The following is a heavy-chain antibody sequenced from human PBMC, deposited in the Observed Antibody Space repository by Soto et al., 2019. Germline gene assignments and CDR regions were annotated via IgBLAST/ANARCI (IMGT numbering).Heavy chain of an antibody. J-gene: IGHJ4*02. V-gene: IGHV3-30-3*01. CDR1: GFTFSNYP. Sequence: PGGSLRLSCAASGFTFSNYPMHWVRQAPGKGLEWVAAISYDGNNRYYADSLKGRFTISRDNSKKTLFLQMNSLRAEDTAVYYCAKDQYYYDSSGYYAIQGPFDYWGQGTLVTVSS. D-gene: IGHD3-22*01. CDR2: ISYDGNNR. CDR3: AKDQYYYDSSGYYAIQGPFDY.